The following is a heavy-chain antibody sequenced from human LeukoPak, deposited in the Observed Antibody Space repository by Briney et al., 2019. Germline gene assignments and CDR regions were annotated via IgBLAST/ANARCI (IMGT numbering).Heavy chain of an antibody. CDR1: GGSFSAYS. V-gene: IGHV4-34*01. CDR2: INHSGST. CDR3: ARQIMWGATNRFDY. Sequence: SETLSLTCTVYGGSFSAYSWTWIRQPPGKGLEWIGEINHSGSTNYNPSLKSRVTISVDTSKNQFSLKLSSVTAADTAVYYCARQIMWGATNRFDYWGQGTLVTVSS. D-gene: IGHD1-26*01. J-gene: IGHJ4*02.